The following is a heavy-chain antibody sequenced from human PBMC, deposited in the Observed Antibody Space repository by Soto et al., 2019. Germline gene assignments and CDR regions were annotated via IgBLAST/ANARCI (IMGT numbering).Heavy chain of an antibody. CDR3: ARQPTTGDTDLWFDP. CDR1: GGSISTRRSD. D-gene: IGHD2-21*01. Sequence: ETLSLTCGVWGGSISTRRSDGAWIRQPPGKGLEWLANIFYSGSTFYNPSLASRVSVSVDTSKNEFSLKLRSVTAADTAVYYCARQPTTGDTDLWFDPWGQGTLVTVSS. CDR2: IFYSGST. V-gene: IGHV4-39*01. J-gene: IGHJ5*02.